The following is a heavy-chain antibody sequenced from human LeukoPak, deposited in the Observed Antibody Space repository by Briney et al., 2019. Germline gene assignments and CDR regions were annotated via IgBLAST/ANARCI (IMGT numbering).Heavy chain of an antibody. CDR2: IYPGDSDT. CDR3: ATGSYSDYFDY. J-gene: IGHJ4*02. Sequence: GESLLISCQGSGSSFTNYWIDWVRQLPGKGLEWMGIIYPGDSDTRYSPSFQGQVSISADKSISTAYLQWSSLKASDTAMYYCATGSYSDYFDYWGQGTLVTVSS. V-gene: IGHV5-51*01. D-gene: IGHD3-10*01. CDR1: GSSFTNYW.